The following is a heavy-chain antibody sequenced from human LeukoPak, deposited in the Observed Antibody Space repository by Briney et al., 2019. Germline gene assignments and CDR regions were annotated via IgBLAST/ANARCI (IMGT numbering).Heavy chain of an antibody. CDR1: GGSISSYY. Sequence: SETLSLTCTVSGGSISSYYWSWIRQPPGKGLEWIGYIYYSGSTNYNPSLKSRVTISVDTSKNQFSLKLSSVTAADTAVYYCARGRYSSGSYPTVDYWGQGTLVTVSS. CDR2: IYYSGST. D-gene: IGHD3-10*01. V-gene: IGHV4-59*01. CDR3: ARGRYSSGSYPTVDY. J-gene: IGHJ4*02.